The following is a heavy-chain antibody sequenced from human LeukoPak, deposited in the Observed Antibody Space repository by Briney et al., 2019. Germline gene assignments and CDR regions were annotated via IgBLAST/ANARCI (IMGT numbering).Heavy chain of an antibody. D-gene: IGHD2-15*01. V-gene: IGHV4-31*03. J-gene: IGHJ1*01. CDR1: GGSISSGGYY. CDR2: IYYSGST. Sequence: SQTLSLTCTVSGGSISSGGYYWSWIRQHPGKGLEWIGYIYYSGSTYYNPSLKSRVTISADTSKNQFSLKLSSVTAADTAVYYCARATGSAEYFHHWGQGTLVTVSS. CDR3: ARATGSAEYFHH.